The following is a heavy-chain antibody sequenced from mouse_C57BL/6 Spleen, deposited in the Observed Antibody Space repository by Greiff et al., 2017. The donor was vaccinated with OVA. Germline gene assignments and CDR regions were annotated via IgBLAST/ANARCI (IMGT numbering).Heavy chain of an antibody. CDR3: ARRDYYGSSSLDY. CDR1: GYAFTNYL. V-gene: IGHV1-54*01. J-gene: IGHJ2*01. Sequence: VQLQQSGAELVRPGTSVKVSCKASGYAFTNYLIEWVKQRPGQGLEWIGVINPGSGGTNYNEKFKGKATLTADKSSSTAYMQLSSLTSEDSAVYFCARRDYYGSSSLDYWGQGTTLTVSS. CDR2: INPGSGGT. D-gene: IGHD1-1*01.